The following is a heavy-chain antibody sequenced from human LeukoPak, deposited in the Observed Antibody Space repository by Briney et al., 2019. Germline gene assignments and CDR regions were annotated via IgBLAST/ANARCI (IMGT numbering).Heavy chain of an antibody. Sequence: SVKVSCKVSGGTFSSYAISWVRQAPGLGLEWMGGITPIFGTANYAQKFQGRVTITTDESTSTAYMELSSLRSEDTAVYYCARGNGPPDYWGQGTLVTVSS. J-gene: IGHJ4*02. CDR1: GGTFSSYA. CDR3: ARGNGPPDY. CDR2: ITPIFGTA. V-gene: IGHV1-69*05. D-gene: IGHD2-8*01.